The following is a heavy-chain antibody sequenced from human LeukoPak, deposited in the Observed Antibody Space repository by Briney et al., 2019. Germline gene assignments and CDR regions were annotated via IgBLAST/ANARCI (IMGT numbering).Heavy chain of an antibody. V-gene: IGHV4-59*01. CDR3: ARDGQQLGNYYYYYYMDV. J-gene: IGHJ6*03. D-gene: IGHD6-13*01. CDR2: IYYSGST. Sequence: SETLSLTCTVSGGSISSYYWSWIRQPPGKGLEWIGYIYYSGSTNYNPSLKSRVTISVDTSKNQFSLKLSSVTAADTAVYYCARDGQQLGNYYYYYYMDVWGKGTTVTVSS. CDR1: GGSISSYY.